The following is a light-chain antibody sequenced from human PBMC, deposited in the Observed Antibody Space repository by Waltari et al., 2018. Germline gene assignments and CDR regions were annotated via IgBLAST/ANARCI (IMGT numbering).Light chain of an antibody. V-gene: IGKV2-28*01. CDR1: QSLLYNNGYTY. CDR2: WAS. J-gene: IGKJ1*01. Sequence: ILMTQSPLSLPVILGAPDSLSCRSSQSLLYNNGYTYLDWYLQKPGQSTQLLSYWASPRATGVPDRCSGSGSCIECTLTISRVEADEVGVYYCIQALQTPPTFGQGTKVEIK. CDR3: IQALQTPPT.